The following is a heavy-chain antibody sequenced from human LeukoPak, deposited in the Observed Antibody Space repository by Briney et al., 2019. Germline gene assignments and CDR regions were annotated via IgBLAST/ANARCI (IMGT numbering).Heavy chain of an antibody. V-gene: IGHV4-39*07. J-gene: IGHJ6*03. CDR2: IYYSGST. CDR1: GGSISSSSYY. D-gene: IGHD3-22*01. CDR3: ATLPTLYYYDSSGPTRYYYYMDV. Sequence: PSETLSLTCSVSGGSISSSSYYWGWIRQPPGKGLEWIGSIYYSGSTYYNSSLKSRVTISVDTSKNQFSLKLSSVTAADTAVYYCATLPTLYYYDSSGPTRYYYYMDVWGKGTTVTVSS.